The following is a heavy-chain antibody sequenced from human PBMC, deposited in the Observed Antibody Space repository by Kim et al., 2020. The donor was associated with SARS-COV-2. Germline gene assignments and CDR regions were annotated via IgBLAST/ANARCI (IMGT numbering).Heavy chain of an antibody. V-gene: IGHV4-59*01. CDR2: IYYSGST. CDR1: GGSISSYY. J-gene: IGHJ6*02. Sequence: SETLSLTCTVSGGSISSYYWSWIRQPPGKGLEWIGYIYYSGSTNYNPSLKSRVTISVDTSKNQFSLKLSSVTAAYTAVYYCARVAKSYYYYGMDVWGQGT. CDR3: ARVAKSYYYYGMDV. D-gene: IGHD1-26*01.